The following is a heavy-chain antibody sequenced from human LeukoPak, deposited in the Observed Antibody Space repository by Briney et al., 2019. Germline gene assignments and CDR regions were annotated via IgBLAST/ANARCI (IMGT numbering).Heavy chain of an antibody. V-gene: IGHV3-23*01. CDR1: GFTFSSYA. D-gene: IGHD2-2*01. Sequence: GGSLRLSCAASGFTFSSYAMSWVRQAPGKGLDWVSAISGSGGSTYYEDSVKGRFTISRDNSKNTLYLQMDSLRAEDTAVYYCAKRPGVVRFDPWGQGTLVTVSS. CDR3: AKRPGVVRFDP. CDR2: ISGSGGST. J-gene: IGHJ5*02.